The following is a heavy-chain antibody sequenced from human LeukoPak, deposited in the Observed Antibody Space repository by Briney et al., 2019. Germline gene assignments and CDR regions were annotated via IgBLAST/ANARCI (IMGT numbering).Heavy chain of an antibody. CDR1: GFTFNSYE. CDR3: ARETSSYGYFDY. V-gene: IGHV3-48*03. D-gene: IGHD5-18*01. J-gene: IGHJ4*02. CDR2: ISSGRTI. Sequence: GGSLRLSCAASGFTFNSYEMNWVRQAPGKGLEWVSYISSGRTIYYADSVKGRFTISRDNAKNSLYLQMNSLRAEDTALYYCARETSSYGYFDYWGQGTLVTVSS.